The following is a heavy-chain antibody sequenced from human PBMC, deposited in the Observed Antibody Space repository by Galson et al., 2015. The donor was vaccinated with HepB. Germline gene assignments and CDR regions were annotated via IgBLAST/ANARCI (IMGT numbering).Heavy chain of an antibody. D-gene: IGHD4-23*01. CDR2: IIPIFGTA. CDR3: AREGDYGGNSDLDY. V-gene: IGHV1-69*06. J-gene: IGHJ4*02. Sequence: SVKVSCKASGGTFSSYAISWVRQAPGQGLEWMGGIIPIFGTANYAQKFQGRVTITADKSTSTAYMELSSLRSEDTAVYYCAREGDYGGNSDLDYWGQGTLVTVSS. CDR1: GGTFSSYA.